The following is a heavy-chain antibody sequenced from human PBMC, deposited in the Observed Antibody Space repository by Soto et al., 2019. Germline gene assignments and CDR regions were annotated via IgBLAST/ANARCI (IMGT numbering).Heavy chain of an antibody. D-gene: IGHD6-6*01. CDR1: GFTFSSYA. J-gene: IGHJ6*02. CDR2: ISYDGSNK. CDR3: ARDASIAALYSPNYYYYGMDV. Sequence: PGGSLRLSCAASGFTFSSYAMHWVRQAPGKGLEWVAVISYDGSNKYYADSVKGRFTISRDNSKNTLYLQVNSLRAEDTAVYYCARDASIAALYSPNYYYYGMDVWGQGTTVTVSS. V-gene: IGHV3-30-3*01.